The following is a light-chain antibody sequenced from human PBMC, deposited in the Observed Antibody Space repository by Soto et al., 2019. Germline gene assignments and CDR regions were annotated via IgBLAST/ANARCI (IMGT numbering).Light chain of an antibody. CDR3: SSYAGRSTMI. CDR1: SSDVGNYDL. Sequence: QSALTQPASVSGSLRQSITISCTGTSSDVGNYDLVSWYQQHPGKVPKLIIYEGNKWPSEVSHRFSGSKSGNTASLTISGLRAEDEADYYCSSYAGRSTMIFGGGTKLTVL. J-gene: IGLJ2*01. V-gene: IGLV2-23*01. CDR2: EGN.